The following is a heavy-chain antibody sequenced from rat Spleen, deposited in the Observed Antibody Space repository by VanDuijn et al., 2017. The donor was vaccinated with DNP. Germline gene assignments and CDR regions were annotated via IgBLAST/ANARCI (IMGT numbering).Heavy chain of an antibody. J-gene: IGHJ4*01. CDR3: ARDLIIRDTTSAMDA. D-gene: IGHD4-3*01. CDR1: GFSLTSYN. Sequence: QVQLKESGPGLVQPSQTLSLTCTVAGFSLTSYNVHWVRQPPGKGLEWMGVIWKHGATQYNSALKSRLSFSKATSKSQVFLKLNSLQTEDTATYYCARDLIIRDTTSAMDAWGQGTSVTVSS. CDR2: IWKHGAT. V-gene: IGHV2-41*01.